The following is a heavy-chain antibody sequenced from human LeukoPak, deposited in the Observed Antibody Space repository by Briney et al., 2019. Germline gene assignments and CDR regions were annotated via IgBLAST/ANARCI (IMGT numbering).Heavy chain of an antibody. Sequence: SETLSLTCTVSGGPISNYYWSWIRQSAGKGLEWIGRIYSSGSTNYNPSLKSRVTMSVDTSKNQFSLKLSSVTAADTAVYYCARRYCSGGSCYSGAFDIWGQGTMVTVSS. CDR3: ARRYCSGGSCYSGAFDI. CDR1: GGPISNYY. D-gene: IGHD2-15*01. V-gene: IGHV4-4*07. J-gene: IGHJ3*02. CDR2: IYSSGST.